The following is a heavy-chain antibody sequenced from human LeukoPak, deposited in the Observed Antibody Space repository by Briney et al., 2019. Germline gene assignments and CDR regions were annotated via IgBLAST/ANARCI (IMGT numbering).Heavy chain of an antibody. CDR2: IRHSGGGT. D-gene: IGHD6-13*01. CDR1: GFTFSSYA. Sequence: GGSLRLSCAASGFTFSSYAMSWVRQAPGKGLEGVSGIRHSGGGTYYADSVKGRFTISRDNSKNTLYLQMNSLTAEDTALYYCAKARGYSSSSSFDYWGQGTLVTVSS. J-gene: IGHJ4*02. CDR3: AKARGYSSSSSFDY. V-gene: IGHV3-23*01.